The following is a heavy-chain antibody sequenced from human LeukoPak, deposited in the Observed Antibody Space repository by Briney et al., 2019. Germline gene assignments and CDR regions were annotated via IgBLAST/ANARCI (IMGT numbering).Heavy chain of an antibody. V-gene: IGHV3-53*05. J-gene: IGHJ6*02. CDR1: GITVSSNY. D-gene: IGHD3-22*01. CDR2: MYSGGNT. Sequence: GGSLRLSCAASGITVSSNYMSWVRQAPGKGLEWVSVMYSGGNTYYADSVKGRFTISRDNSKNYLYLQMNSLRSEDTALYYCAKAQFSSGSYPNYYYYGMDVWGQGTTVTVSS. CDR3: AKAQFSSGSYPNYYYYGMDV.